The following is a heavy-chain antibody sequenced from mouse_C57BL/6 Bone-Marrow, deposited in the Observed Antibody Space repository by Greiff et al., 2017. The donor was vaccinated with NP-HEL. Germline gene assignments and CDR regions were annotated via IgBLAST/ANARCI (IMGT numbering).Heavy chain of an antibody. V-gene: IGHV5-9-1*02. CDR1: GFTFSSYA. CDR2: ISSGGDYI. D-gene: IGHD2-5*01. Sequence: EVQLVESGEGLVKPGGSLKLSCAASGFTFSSYAMSWVRQTPEKRLEWVAYISSGGDYIYYADTVKGRFTISRDNARNTLYLQMSSLKSEDTAMYYCTRDHSNSAWFAYWGQGTLVTVSA. CDR3: TRDHSNSAWFAY. J-gene: IGHJ3*01.